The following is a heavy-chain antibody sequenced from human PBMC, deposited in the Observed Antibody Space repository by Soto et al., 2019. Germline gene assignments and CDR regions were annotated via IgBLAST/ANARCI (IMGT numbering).Heavy chain of an antibody. J-gene: IGHJ4*02. CDR1: GFTFSDYY. CDR3: ASVGRPDYDPSPGCIDY. D-gene: IGHD3-3*01. CDR2: ISSSGSTI. Sequence: PGGSLRLSCAASGFTFSDYYMSWIRQAPGKGLEWVSYISSSGSTIYYADSVKGRFTISRDNAKNSLYLQMNSLRAEDTAVYYCASVGRPDYDPSPGCIDYWGQGTLVTVSS. V-gene: IGHV3-11*01.